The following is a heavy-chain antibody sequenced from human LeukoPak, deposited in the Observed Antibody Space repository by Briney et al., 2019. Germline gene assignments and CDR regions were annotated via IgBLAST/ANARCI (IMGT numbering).Heavy chain of an antibody. CDR3: ARDGDGSGWYADTYYFDY. CDR1: GLTFGTYS. Sequence: PGGSLSLSWAASGLTFGTYSITWSGKAPGKGREWVSYIVRSSSTIYYADSVKGRFTISRDNAKNSLYLQMNSLRDEDTAVYYCARDGDGSGWYADTYYFDYWGQRTLVTVSS. CDR2: IVRSSSTI. J-gene: IGHJ4*02. V-gene: IGHV3-48*02. D-gene: IGHD6-19*01.